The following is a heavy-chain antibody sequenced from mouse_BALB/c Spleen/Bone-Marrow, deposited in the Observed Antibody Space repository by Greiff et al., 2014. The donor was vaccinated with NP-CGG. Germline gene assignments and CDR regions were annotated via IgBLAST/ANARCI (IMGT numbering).Heavy chain of an antibody. V-gene: IGHV1-4*01. CDR2: INPSSGYA. J-gene: IGHJ1*03. D-gene: IGHD1-1*01. CDR3: TRITTVVRYFDV. Sequence: VQGVESGAGLARPGASVKMPCKASGYTFTTYTIHWVKQRPGQGLEWIGYINPSSGYANYNQNFKDKATLTADRSSSTAYMQLSSLTSEDSAVYYCTRITTVVRYFDVWGTGTTVTVSS. CDR1: GYTFTTYT.